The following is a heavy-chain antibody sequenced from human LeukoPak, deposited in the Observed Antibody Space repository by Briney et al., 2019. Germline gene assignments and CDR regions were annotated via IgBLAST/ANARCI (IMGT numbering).Heavy chain of an antibody. Sequence: SETLSLTCGVYDGSFSSYYWSWIRQPPGKGLEWIGEINHSGSTNCDPSLKSRPTISVDTSKNQFSLKLSSVTAADTAVYYCARSIVVVPAATGRWFDPWGQGTLVTVSS. D-gene: IGHD2-2*01. J-gene: IGHJ5*02. CDR3: ARSIVVVPAATGRWFDP. V-gene: IGHV4-34*01. CDR2: INHSGST. CDR1: DGSFSSYY.